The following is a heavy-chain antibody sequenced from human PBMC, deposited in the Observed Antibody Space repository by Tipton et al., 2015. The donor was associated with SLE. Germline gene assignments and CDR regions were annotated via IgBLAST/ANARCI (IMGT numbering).Heavy chain of an antibody. CDR3: ARDGARWLPYYYYYMDV. V-gene: IGHV4-4*02. Sequence: TLSLTCAVSGGSISSSNWWSWVRQPPGKGLEWIGEIYHSGSTNYNPSLKSRVTISVDTSKNQFSLKLSSVTAADTAVYYCARDGARWLPYYYYYMDVWGKGTTVTVSS. D-gene: IGHD5-12*01. J-gene: IGHJ6*03. CDR2: IYHSGST. CDR1: GGSISSSNW.